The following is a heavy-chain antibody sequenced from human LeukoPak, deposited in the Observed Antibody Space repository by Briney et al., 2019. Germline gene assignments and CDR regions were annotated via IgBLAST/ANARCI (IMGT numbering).Heavy chain of an antibody. V-gene: IGHV4-59*01. D-gene: IGHD6-13*01. CDR1: GGSISSYY. J-gene: IGHJ4*02. CDR3: AREKAAAAIDY. CDR2: IYYSGST. Sequence: PSETLSLTCTVSGGSISSYYWSWIWEPPGKGVEWIGYIYYSGSTNYNPSLKSRVTISVDTSKNQFSLKLSSVTAADTAVYYCAREKAAAAIDYWGQGTLVTVSS.